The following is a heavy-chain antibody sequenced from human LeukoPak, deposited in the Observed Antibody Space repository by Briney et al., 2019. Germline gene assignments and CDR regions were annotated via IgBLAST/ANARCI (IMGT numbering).Heavy chain of an antibody. CDR3: ARVVGLTGYSSSWYSGYYYYMDV. J-gene: IGHJ6*03. V-gene: IGHV1-69*06. CDR1: GGTFSSYA. CDR2: IIPIFGTT. D-gene: IGHD6-13*01. Sequence: ASVKVSCKASGGTFSSYAISWVRQAPGQGLEWMGGIIPIFGTTNYAQKFQDRVTITADKSTSTAYMELSSLRSEDAAVYYCARVVGLTGYSSSWYSGYYYYMDVWGKGTTVTVSS.